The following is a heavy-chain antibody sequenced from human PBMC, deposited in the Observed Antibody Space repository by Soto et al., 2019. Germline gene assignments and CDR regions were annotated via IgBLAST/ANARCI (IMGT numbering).Heavy chain of an antibody. Sequence: PSETLSLTCVVSGGSLSSYYWSWIRQPPGKGLEWIGYIYYSGSTNYNPSLKSRVTISVDTSKSQFSLKLSSVTAADTAVYYCARGIEGWYQGRYYYGMDVWGQGTTVTVSS. V-gene: IGHV4-59*01. D-gene: IGHD6-19*01. CDR1: GGSLSSYY. CDR3: ARGIEGWYQGRYYYGMDV. CDR2: IYYSGST. J-gene: IGHJ6*02.